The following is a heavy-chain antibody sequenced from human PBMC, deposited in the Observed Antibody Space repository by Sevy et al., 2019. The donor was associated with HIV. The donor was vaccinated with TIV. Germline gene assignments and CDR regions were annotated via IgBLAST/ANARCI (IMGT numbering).Heavy chain of an antibody. CDR3: SATREYYSDSYGYFDY. V-gene: IGHV1-24*01. J-gene: IGHJ4*02. CDR2: FDPEDGER. Sequence: ASVKVSCKASGHTLTDLSMHWVRQAPGKGFEWIGRFDPEDGERSYAQKFQGRVTMTADTWKDTAYMELSSLRSEDTAVYYCSATREYYSDSYGYFDYWGQGTLVTVSS. CDR1: GHTLTDLS. D-gene: IGHD3-22*01.